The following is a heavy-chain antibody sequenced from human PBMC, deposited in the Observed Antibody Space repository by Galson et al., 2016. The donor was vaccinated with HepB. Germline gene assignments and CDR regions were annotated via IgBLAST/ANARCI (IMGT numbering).Heavy chain of an antibody. J-gene: IGHJ6*02. CDR1: GFTFSNYY. Sequence: SLRLSCAASGFTFSNYYMSWIRQAQGKGLEWVSYISSISTHTNYADSVKGRFSISRDNAKNSLYLQMNSLRAEDTAVYYCARGNGRDPRSNGMDVWGQGTTVTVSS. CDR3: ARGNGRDPRSNGMDV. V-gene: IGHV3-11*05. CDR2: ISSISTHT. D-gene: IGHD2-15*01.